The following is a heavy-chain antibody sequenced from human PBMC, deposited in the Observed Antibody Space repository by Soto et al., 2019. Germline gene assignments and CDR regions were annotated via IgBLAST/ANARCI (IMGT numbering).Heavy chain of an antibody. D-gene: IGHD4-17*01. V-gene: IGHV3-21*01. CDR3: ARDRRTTVTTPFDY. Sequence: PGESLKISCAASGFTFSSYSMNWVRQAPGKGLEWVSSISSSSSYIYYADSVKGRFTISRDNAKNSLYLQMNSLRAEDTAVYYCARDRRTTVTTPFDYWGQGTLVTVSS. CDR2: ISSSSSYI. CDR1: GFTFSSYS. J-gene: IGHJ4*02.